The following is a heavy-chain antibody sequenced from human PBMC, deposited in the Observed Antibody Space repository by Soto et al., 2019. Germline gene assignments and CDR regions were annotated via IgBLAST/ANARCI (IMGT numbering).Heavy chain of an antibody. CDR2: ISYDGSNK. Sequence: GGSLRLSCAASGFTFSSYGMHWVRQAPGKGLEWVAVISYDGSNKYYADSVKGRFTISRDNSKNTLYLQMNSLRAEDTAVYYCAKGQGDNYCTNGVCPYYYGMDVWGQGTTVTVSS. CDR1: GFTFSSYG. D-gene: IGHD2-8*01. CDR3: AKGQGDNYCTNGVCPYYYGMDV. V-gene: IGHV3-30*18. J-gene: IGHJ6*02.